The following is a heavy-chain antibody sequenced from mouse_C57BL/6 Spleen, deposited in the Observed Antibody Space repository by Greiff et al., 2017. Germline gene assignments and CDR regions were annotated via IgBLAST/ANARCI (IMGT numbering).Heavy chain of an antibody. CDR2: IDPSDSYT. D-gene: IGHD1-1*01. CDR1: GYTFTSYW. CDR3: AREDYGSKNFDD. Sequence: QVQLQQPGAELVMPGASVKLSCKASGYTFTSYWMHWVKQRPGQGLEWIGEIDPSDSYTKYNQKFKGKSTLTLDKSSSTAYMQLSSLTSEDTAVYYCAREDYGSKNFDDWGQGTTLTVSS. J-gene: IGHJ2*01. V-gene: IGHV1-69*01.